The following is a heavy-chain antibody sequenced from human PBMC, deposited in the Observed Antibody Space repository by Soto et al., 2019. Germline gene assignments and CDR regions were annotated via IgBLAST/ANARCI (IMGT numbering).Heavy chain of an antibody. V-gene: IGHV3-7*05. CDR3: ARALDTIFGVVIIRWFDP. CDR2: IKQDGSEK. CDR1: GFTFSRYW. D-gene: IGHD3-3*01. Sequence: EVQLVESGGGLVQPGGSLRLSCAASGFTFSRYWMSWLRQAPGKGLEWVANIKQDGSEKYYVDSVKGRFTISRDNAKNSLYLQMDSLRAEDTALYYCARALDTIFGVVIIRWFDPWGQGTLVTVSS. J-gene: IGHJ5*02.